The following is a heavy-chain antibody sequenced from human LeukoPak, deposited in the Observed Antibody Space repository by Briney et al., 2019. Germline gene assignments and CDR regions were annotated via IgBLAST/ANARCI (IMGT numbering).Heavy chain of an antibody. Sequence: PGGSLRLSCAASGFTFSSYAMSWVRQAPGKGLEWVSAISGSGGSTYYADSVKGRFTISRDNSKNTLYLQMNSLRAEDTAVYYCASNYDFWSGYFRAPDAFDIWGQGTMVTVSS. CDR3: ASNYDFWSGYFRAPDAFDI. V-gene: IGHV3-23*01. CDR2: ISGSGGST. CDR1: GFTFSSYA. J-gene: IGHJ3*02. D-gene: IGHD3-3*01.